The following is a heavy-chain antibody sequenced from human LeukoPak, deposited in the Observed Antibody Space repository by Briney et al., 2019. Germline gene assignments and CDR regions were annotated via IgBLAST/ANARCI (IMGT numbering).Heavy chain of an antibody. J-gene: IGHJ5*02. D-gene: IGHD2-2*01. CDR2: ISGSGGST. Sequence: GGSLRLSCAASGFTFSDYYMSWIRQAPGKGLEWVSAISGSGGSTYYADSVKGRFTISRDNSKNTLYLQMNSLRAEDTAVYYCAKDIKYQLLGGRLDPWGQGTLVTVSS. CDR3: AKDIKYQLLGGRLDP. V-gene: IGHV3-23*01. CDR1: GFTFSDYY.